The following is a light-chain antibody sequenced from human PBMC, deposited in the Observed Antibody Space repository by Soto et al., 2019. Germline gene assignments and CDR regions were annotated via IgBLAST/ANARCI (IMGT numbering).Light chain of an antibody. CDR3: QKYNRDQYT. J-gene: IGKJ2*01. V-gene: IGKV1-27*01. CDR2: AAS. Sequence: DIQMTQSPSSLSASVGDRVSITCRASQDISNYLAWYQQKPGKVPELLIYAASTLQSGVTSRFSGSGSGTDFTLTISSLQPKDVATYYCQKYNRDQYTFGQGTKVDIK. CDR1: QDISNY.